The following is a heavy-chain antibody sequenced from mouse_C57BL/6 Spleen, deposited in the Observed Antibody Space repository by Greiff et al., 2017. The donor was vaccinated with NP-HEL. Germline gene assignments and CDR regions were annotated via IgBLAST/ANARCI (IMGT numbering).Heavy chain of an antibody. J-gene: IGHJ2*01. CDR1: GYTFTDYY. D-gene: IGHD1-1*01. CDR3: ARGGTTVVYYFDY. CDR2: INPYNGGT. V-gene: IGHV1-19*01. Sequence: VQLQQSGPVLVKPGASVKMSCKASGYTFTDYYMNWVKQSHGKSLEWIGVINPYNGGTSYNQKFKGKATLTVDKSSSTAYMELNSLTSEDSAVYYCARGGTTVVYYFDYWGQGTTLTVSS.